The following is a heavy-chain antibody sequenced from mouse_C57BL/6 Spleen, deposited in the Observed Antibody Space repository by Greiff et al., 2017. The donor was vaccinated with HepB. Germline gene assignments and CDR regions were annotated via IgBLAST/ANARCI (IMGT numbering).Heavy chain of an antibody. V-gene: IGHV7-3*01. CDR1: GFTFTDYY. J-gene: IGHJ2*01. CDR2: IRNKANGYTT. Sequence: EVMLVESGGGLVQPGGSLSLSCAASGFTFTDYYMSWVRQPPGKALEWLGFIRNKANGYTTEYSESVKGRFTISRDNSQSILDLQMNALRAEDSATYYGARFVYYDDDERYYFDYWGQGTTLTVSS. CDR3: ARFVYYDDDERYYFDY. D-gene: IGHD2-4*01.